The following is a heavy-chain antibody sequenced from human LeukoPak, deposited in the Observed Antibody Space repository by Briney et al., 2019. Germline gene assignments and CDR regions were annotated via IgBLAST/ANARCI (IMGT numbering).Heavy chain of an antibody. V-gene: IGHV3-7*01. CDR1: GFTFSSYW. Sequence: GGSLRLSCAASGFTFSSYWMSWVRQAPGKGLEWVANIKQDGSEKYYVDSVKGRFTISRDNAKNSLYLQMNSLRAEDTAVYYCARAATPAGWFGESYFDYWGQGTLVTVSS. CDR3: ARAATPAGWFGESYFDY. D-gene: IGHD3-10*01. J-gene: IGHJ4*02. CDR2: IKQDGSEK.